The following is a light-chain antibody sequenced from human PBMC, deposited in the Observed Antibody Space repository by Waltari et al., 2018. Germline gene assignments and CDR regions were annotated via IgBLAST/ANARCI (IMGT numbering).Light chain of an antibody. V-gene: IGLV2-14*03. J-gene: IGLJ1*01. Sequence: QSALTQPASVSGSPGQSITLSCTGTSGNAGGYTYVSWSQPHPGKAPKLMIYDVINRPSGVSNRFSGSKSGNTASLTISGLQAEDEADYYCCSYTSSNTYVFGTGTKVTVL. CDR3: CSYTSSNTYV. CDR1: SGNAGGYTY. CDR2: DVI.